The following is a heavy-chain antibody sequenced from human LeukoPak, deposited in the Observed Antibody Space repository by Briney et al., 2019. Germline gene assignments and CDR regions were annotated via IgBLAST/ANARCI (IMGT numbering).Heavy chain of an antibody. CDR1: GYTFTIFV. CDR2: IGAYNGDT. Sequence: ASVKVSCKPSGYTFTIFVISWVRQAPGQGREWMGWIGAYNGDTNYAKKFQGRVTIATDTSTSTAYMDLRSLRSDDTAVYYCTRDHCRGDNCPSFDYWGQGTLVTVSS. J-gene: IGHJ4*02. D-gene: IGHD2-15*01. CDR3: TRDHCRGDNCPSFDY. V-gene: IGHV1-18*04.